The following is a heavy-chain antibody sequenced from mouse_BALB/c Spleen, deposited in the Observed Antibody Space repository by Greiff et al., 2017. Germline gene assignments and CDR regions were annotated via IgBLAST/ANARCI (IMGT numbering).Heavy chain of an antibody. Sequence: EVQLQQSGPELVKPGASVKMSCKASGYTFTSYVMHWVKQKPGQGLEWIGYINPYNDGTKYNEKFKGKATLTSDKSSSTAYMELSSLTSEDSAVYYCARGPYDGYRPWFAYWGQGTLVTVSA. CDR1: GYTFTSYV. J-gene: IGHJ3*01. D-gene: IGHD2-3*01. CDR2: INPYNDGT. CDR3: ARGPYDGYRPWFAY. V-gene: IGHV1-14*01.